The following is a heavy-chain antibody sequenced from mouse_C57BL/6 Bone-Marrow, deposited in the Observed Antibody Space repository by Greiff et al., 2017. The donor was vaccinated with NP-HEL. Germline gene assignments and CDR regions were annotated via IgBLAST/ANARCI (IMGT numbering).Heavy chain of an antibody. CDR1: GYTFTSYW. Sequence: QVQLQQPGAELVKPGASVKLSCKASGYTFTSYWMHWVKQRPGQGLEWIGMIHPNSGSTNYNEKFKSKATLTVDKSSSTAYMQLSSLTSEDSAVYYYARGTGYYYGSSSYAMDYWGQGTSVTVSS. J-gene: IGHJ4*01. V-gene: IGHV1-64*01. CDR3: ARGTGYYYGSSSYAMDY. CDR2: IHPNSGST. D-gene: IGHD1-1*01.